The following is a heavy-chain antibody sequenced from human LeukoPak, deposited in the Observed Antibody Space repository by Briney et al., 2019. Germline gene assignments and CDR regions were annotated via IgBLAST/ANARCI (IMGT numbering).Heavy chain of an antibody. Sequence: ASVKVSCKAPGYTFTSYYMHWVRQAPGQGLEWMGIINPSGGSTSYAQKFQGRVTMTRNTSISTAYMELSSLRSEDTAVYYCARGRGTVNYWGQGTLVTVSS. CDR1: GYTFTSYY. CDR3: ARGRGTVNY. J-gene: IGHJ4*02. D-gene: IGHD4-17*01. CDR2: INPSGGST. V-gene: IGHV1-46*01.